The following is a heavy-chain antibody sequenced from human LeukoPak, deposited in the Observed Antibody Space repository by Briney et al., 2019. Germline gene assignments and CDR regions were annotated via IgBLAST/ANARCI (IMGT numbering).Heavy chain of an antibody. Sequence: SQTLSLTCAISGDSVSSNSAAWNWIRQSPSRGLEWLGRTYYRSKWYNDYAVSVKSRITINPDTSKNQFSLKVSSVSAADTAVYYCARAYSSSWYWNWFDPWGQGTLVTVSS. J-gene: IGHJ5*02. CDR1: GDSVSSNSAA. V-gene: IGHV6-1*01. CDR3: ARAYSSSWYWNWFDP. CDR2: TYYRSKWYN. D-gene: IGHD6-13*01.